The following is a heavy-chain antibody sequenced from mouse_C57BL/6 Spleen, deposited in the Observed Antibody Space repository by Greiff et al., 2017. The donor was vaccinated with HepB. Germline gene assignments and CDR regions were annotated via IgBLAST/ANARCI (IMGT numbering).Heavy chain of an antibody. CDR3: ARVYYDYDGFAY. D-gene: IGHD2-4*01. CDR1: GYAFSSSW. Sequence: QVQLQQSGPELVKPGASVKISCKASGYAFSSSWMNWVKQRPGKGLEWIGRIYPGDGDTNYNGKFKGKATLTADKSSSKAYMQLSSLTSEDSAVYFCARVYYDYDGFAYWGQGTLVTVSA. V-gene: IGHV1-82*01. J-gene: IGHJ3*01. CDR2: IYPGDGDT.